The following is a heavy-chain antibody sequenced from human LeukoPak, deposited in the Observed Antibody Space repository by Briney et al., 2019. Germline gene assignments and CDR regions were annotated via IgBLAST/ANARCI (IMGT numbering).Heavy chain of an antibody. Sequence: SVKVSCKASGGTFSTYAISWVRQAPGQGLEWMGGIIPIFGTANYAQKFQGRVTITADESTSTAYMELSSLRSEDTAVYYCARAAYSSSYAAGYWGQRTLVTVSS. J-gene: IGHJ4*02. CDR1: GGTFSTYA. CDR3: ARAAYSSSYAAGY. CDR2: IIPIFGTA. V-gene: IGHV1-69*13. D-gene: IGHD6-6*01.